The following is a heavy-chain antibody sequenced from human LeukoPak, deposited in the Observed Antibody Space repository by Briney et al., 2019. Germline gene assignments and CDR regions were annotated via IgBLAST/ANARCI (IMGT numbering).Heavy chain of an antibody. D-gene: IGHD3-10*01. V-gene: IGHV1-18*01. CDR3: ARGSNYYGSGNYYAFDP. CDR2: ITSYNGNT. CDR1: GYTFTSYS. Sequence: ASVKVSCKASGYTFTSYSINWVRQAPGQGLEWMGWITSYNGNTNYAHKLQGRVTVTTDTSTSTAYMELRSLRSDDTAVYYCARGSNYYGSGNYYAFDPWGQGTLVTVSS. J-gene: IGHJ5*02.